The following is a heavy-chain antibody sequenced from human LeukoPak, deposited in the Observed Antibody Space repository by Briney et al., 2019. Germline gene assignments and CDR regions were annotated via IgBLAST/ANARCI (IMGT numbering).Heavy chain of an antibody. J-gene: IGHJ6*02. CDR3: ARLKSLWFGELYWGTYYYYGMDV. Sequence: ASVKVSCKASGYTFTSCDINWVRQATGQGLEWMGWMNPNSGNTGYAQKFQGRVTMTRNTSISTAYMELSSLRSEDTAVYYCARLKSLWFGELYWGTYYYYGMDVWGQGTTVTVSS. D-gene: IGHD3-10*01. V-gene: IGHV1-8*01. CDR2: MNPNSGNT. CDR1: GYTFTSCD.